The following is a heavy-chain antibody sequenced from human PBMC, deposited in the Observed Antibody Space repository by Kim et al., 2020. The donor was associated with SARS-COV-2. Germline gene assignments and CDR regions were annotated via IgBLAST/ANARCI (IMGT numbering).Heavy chain of an antibody. V-gene: IGHV4-30-4*01. CDR2: IYYSGST. D-gene: IGHD4-17*01. J-gene: IGHJ5*02. CDR3: AREWTTVTGWFDP. CDR1: GGSISSGDYY. Sequence: SETLSLTCTVSGGSISSGDYYWSWIRQPPGKGLEWIGYIYYSGSTYYNPSLKSRVTISVDTSKNQFSLKLSSVTAADTAVYYCAREWTTVTGWFDPWGQGTLVTVSS.